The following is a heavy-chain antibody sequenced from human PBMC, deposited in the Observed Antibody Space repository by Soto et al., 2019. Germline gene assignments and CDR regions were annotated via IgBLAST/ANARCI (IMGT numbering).Heavy chain of an antibody. CDR3: AKSDIQAHRLDY. D-gene: IGHD3-9*01. J-gene: IGHJ4*01. CDR2: ISWNSGSI. Sequence: EVQLLESGGGLVQPGRSLRLSCAASGFTFDDYAMHWVRQAPGKCLEWVSGISWNSGSIGYADSVKGRFTISRDNAKKSLYLQMNRPRAEDTALYYCAKSDIQAHRLDYWGHGTRVTVSS. V-gene: IGHV3-9*01. CDR1: GFTFDDYA.